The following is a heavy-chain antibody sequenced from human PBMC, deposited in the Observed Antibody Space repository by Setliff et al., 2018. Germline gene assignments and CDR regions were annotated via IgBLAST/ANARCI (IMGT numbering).Heavy chain of an antibody. J-gene: IGHJ4*02. Sequence: SVKVSCKASGFTFTSSAMQWVRQARGQRLEWIGWIVVGSGNTNYAQKFQERVTITRDMSTSTAYMELRSLRSDDTAVYYCARGPLDFVVVPAAGKFDYWGQGTLVTVSS. V-gene: IGHV1-58*02. D-gene: IGHD2-2*01. CDR1: GFTFTSSA. CDR3: ARGPLDFVVVPAAGKFDY. CDR2: IVVGSGNT.